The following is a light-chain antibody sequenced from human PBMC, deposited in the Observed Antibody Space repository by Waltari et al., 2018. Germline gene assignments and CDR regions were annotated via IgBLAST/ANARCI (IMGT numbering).Light chain of an antibody. Sequence: IVLTQSPGTLSLSPGERATLSCRATLRVSGTFLAWYQQRHGQAPRLLIYDASNRAAGIPGRFSGSESGTEFTFTIDSLEPEDFAVYFCQLYGSSGGYTFGQGTRLEI. CDR2: DAS. CDR3: QLYGSSGGYT. CDR1: LRVSGTF. V-gene: IGKV3-20*01. J-gene: IGKJ2*01.